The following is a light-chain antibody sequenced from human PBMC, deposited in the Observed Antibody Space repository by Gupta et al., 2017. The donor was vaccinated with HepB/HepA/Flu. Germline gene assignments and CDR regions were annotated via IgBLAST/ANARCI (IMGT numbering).Light chain of an antibody. CDR2: EVN. CDR1: NSDIGGYNY. J-gene: IGLJ2*01. V-gene: IGLV2-11*01. Sequence: QSSLTQPRSVSGSPGQSVTISCTGTNSDIGGYNYVSWYQHHPGKAPRLMIYEVNKRPSGVPDRFSGSKSGDTASLTISGLQAEDESDYHCCSYAGGHTWVFGGGTKVTVL. CDR3: CSYAGGHTWV.